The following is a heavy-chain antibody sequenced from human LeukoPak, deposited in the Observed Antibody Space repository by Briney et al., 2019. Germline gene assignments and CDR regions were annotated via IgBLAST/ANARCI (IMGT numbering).Heavy chain of an antibody. CDR1: GFIFSSYG. CDR2: IWYDGSNK. Sequence: GGSLRLSCEASGFIFSSYGMHWVRQAPGKGLEWVAVIWYDGSNKYYADSVKGRFTISRDNSKNTLYLQMNSLRAEDTAVYYCARSSGSYRPFDSWGRGTLVTVSS. J-gene: IGHJ4*02. D-gene: IGHD1-26*01. CDR3: ARSSGSYRPFDS. V-gene: IGHV3-33*01.